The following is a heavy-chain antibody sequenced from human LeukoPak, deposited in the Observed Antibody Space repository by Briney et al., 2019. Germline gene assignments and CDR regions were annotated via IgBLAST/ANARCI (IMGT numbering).Heavy chain of an antibody. J-gene: IGHJ3*02. Sequence: GGSLRLSCAASGFTFSETWMNWVRQVPGKGLQWVGNIEPDGSDKYYLDSVEGQSTISRDNVKNSLYLQMYSLRVEDTGVYYCARPGVAGGAFDIWGQGTVVIVSS. CDR2: IEPDGSDK. CDR3: ARPGVAGGAFDI. CDR1: GFTFSETW. D-gene: IGHD1-26*01. V-gene: IGHV3-7*01.